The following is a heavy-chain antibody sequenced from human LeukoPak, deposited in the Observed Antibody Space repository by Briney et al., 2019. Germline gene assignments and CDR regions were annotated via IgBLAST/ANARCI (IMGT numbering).Heavy chain of an antibody. V-gene: IGHV3-66*01. Sequence: VGSLRLSCAASGFTVSSNYMSWVRQAPGKGLEWVSVIYSGGSTYYTDSVTGRFTISRDNSKNTQYLPMNSLRAEDTAVYYCARGTYYYSSGYLYWGQGTLVTVSS. D-gene: IGHD3-22*01. CDR2: IYSGGST. CDR1: GFTVSSNY. J-gene: IGHJ4*02. CDR3: ARGTYYYSSGYLY.